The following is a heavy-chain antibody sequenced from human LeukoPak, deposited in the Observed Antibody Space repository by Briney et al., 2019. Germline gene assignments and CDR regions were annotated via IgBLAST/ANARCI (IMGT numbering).Heavy chain of an antibody. CDR1: GFTFSYFV. V-gene: IGHV3-48*01. Sequence: GGSLRLSCAASGFTFSYFVMGWVRQAPGRGLEWISYISKRSRHNYHTDSVEGRFSTLRDNGNNSVYLHMTSLRVEDTAIYFCARFDGGFDSWGQGTLVTVSS. CDR3: ARFDGGFDS. D-gene: IGHD3-9*01. CDR2: ISKRSRHN. J-gene: IGHJ4*02.